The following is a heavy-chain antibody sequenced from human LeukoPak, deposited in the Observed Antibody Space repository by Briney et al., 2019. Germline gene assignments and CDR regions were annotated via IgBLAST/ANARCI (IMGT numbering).Heavy chain of an antibody. CDR3: ARGGRNLPRAFDI. CDR1: GFTFSSYS. J-gene: IGHJ3*02. V-gene: IGHV3-21*01. CDR2: ISSSSYI. Sequence: PGGSLRLSCAASGFTFSSYSMNWVRQAPGKGLEWVSSISSSSYIYYADSVKGRFTISRDNAKNSLYLQMNSLRAEDTAVYYCARGGRNLPRAFDIWGQGTMVTVSS.